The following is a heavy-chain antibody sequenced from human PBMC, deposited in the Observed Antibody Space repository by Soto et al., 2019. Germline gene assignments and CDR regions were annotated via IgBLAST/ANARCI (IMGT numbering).Heavy chain of an antibody. CDR2: IKEDGGEK. V-gene: IGHV3-7*01. Sequence: EVQLVESGGGLVQPGGSLRLSSTVSGFTFSRYYRKWVRQAPGKGLEWVATIKEDGGEKFYLDSVKGRFTISRDNAKNSLFLQMNSPRVEATALYYCASDMDDNREYGDLWGQGTLVTVSS. J-gene: IGHJ5*02. CDR3: ASDMDDNREYGDL. D-gene: IGHD4-17*01. CDR1: GFTFSRYY.